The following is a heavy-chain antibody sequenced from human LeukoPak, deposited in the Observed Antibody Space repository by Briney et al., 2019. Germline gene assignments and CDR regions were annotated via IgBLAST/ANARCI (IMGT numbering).Heavy chain of an antibody. D-gene: IGHD3-16*01. CDR1: GFTFSSYE. J-gene: IGHJ4*02. V-gene: IGHV3-48*03. Sequence: PGGSLILSCAASGFTFSSYEMNRVRQAPGKGLEWVSYISSSGSTIYYADSVKGRFTISRDNAKNSLYLQMNSLRAEDTAVYYCARDYGGVLNYWGQGTLVTVTS. CDR3: ARDYGGVLNY. CDR2: ISSSGSTI.